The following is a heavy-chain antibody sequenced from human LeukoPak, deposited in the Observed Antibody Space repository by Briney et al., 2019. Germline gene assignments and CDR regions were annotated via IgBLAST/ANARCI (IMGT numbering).Heavy chain of an antibody. CDR1: GYTLTELS. J-gene: IGHJ4*02. V-gene: IGHV1-24*01. CDR3: AAAILCVSGGNCYAGHY. Sequence: GASVKVSCKVSGYTLTELSMHWVRQAPGKGLEWMGGFDPEDGETIYAQKFQGRVTMTEDTSTDTAYMELSSLRSEDTAVYYCAAAILCVSGGNCYAGHYWGQGTLVTVSS. D-gene: IGHD2-15*01. CDR2: FDPEDGET.